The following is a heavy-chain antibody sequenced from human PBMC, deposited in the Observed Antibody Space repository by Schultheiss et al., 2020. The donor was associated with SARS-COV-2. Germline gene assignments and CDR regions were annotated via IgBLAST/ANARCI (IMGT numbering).Heavy chain of an antibody. CDR3: AREIAAAGTPFDY. CDR2: IYHSGST. D-gene: IGHD6-13*01. CDR1: GGSISSYY. V-gene: IGHV4-59*12. J-gene: IGHJ4*02. Sequence: SETLSLTCTVSGGSISSYYWSWIRQPAGKGLEWIGYIYHSGSTYYNPSLKSRVTISVDTSKNQFSLKLSSVTAADTAVYYCAREIAAAGTPFDYWGQGTLVTVSS.